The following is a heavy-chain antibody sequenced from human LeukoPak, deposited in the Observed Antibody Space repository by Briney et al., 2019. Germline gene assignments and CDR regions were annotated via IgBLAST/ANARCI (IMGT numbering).Heavy chain of an antibody. J-gene: IGHJ4*02. V-gene: IGHV3-72*01. CDR1: GFSITDHH. CDR2: SATTKPNSCTT. D-gene: IGHD6-13*01. Sequence: HPGGSLRLSCAGAGFSITDHHMDWVRQAPGKGLEWIGRSATTKPNSCTTQYAASARGRFTISRDDSQNSLYLQLNSLKTEDTAVYYCVRVVTTGSGWYYFDNWGLGTLVTVSS. CDR3: VRVVTTGSGWYYFDN.